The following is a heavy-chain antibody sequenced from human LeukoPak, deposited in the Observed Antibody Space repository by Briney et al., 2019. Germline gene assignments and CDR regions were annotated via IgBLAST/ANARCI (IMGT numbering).Heavy chain of an antibody. J-gene: IGHJ4*02. CDR1: GGSINSHY. D-gene: IGHD6-19*01. Sequence: PSETLSLTCAVPGGSINSHYWGWIRQPPGKGLQWIGDIYYTGKINYNPSLKSRVTITLDTSKDHLSLNLTSVLAADTAIYYCVRRDTGWNYFDYWGQGILVTVSS. CDR2: IYYTGKI. CDR3: VRRDTGWNYFDY. V-gene: IGHV4-59*08.